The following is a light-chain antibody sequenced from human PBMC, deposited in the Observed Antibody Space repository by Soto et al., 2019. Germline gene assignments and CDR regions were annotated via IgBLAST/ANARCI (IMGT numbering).Light chain of an antibody. V-gene: IGKV3-20*01. CDR3: QQYNLWPPET. Sequence: EIVLTQSPGTLSLSPGERATLSFRASQSVSSSYLAWYQQKPGQAPRLLIYGASSRATGIPARFTGSGSGTEFILTISSLQSEDSAVYYCQQYNLWPPETFGQGTKVDIK. CDR2: GAS. J-gene: IGKJ1*01. CDR1: QSVSSSY.